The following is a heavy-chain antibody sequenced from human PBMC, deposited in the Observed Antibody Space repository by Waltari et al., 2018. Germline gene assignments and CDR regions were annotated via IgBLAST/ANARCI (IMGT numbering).Heavy chain of an antibody. CDR3: ATYIGASVGTAAFDV. CDR1: GVSLTSNRHY. D-gene: IGHD5-12*01. V-gene: IGHV4-39*01. Sequence: QLQLQESGPRLVRPSETLSPICRVPGVSLTSNRHYWAWIRQSPRQGLAWIGTVSYSGTTYISPSLKSRVSVSRDTSKNQVSLILGSVTAADMAVYYCATYIGASVGTAAFDVWGQGTMVTVSS. J-gene: IGHJ3*01. CDR2: VSYSGTT.